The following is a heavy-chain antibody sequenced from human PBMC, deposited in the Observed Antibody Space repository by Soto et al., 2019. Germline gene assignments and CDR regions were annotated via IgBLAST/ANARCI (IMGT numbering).Heavy chain of an antibody. V-gene: IGHV4-34*01. Sequence: SETLSLTCAVYGGSFGGYYWSWIRQPPGKGLEWIGEINHSGSTNYNPSLKSRVTISVDTSKNQFSLNLSSVTAADTAVYYCARRRVGYSWNDVEWFDPWGQGTLVTVSS. D-gene: IGHD1-20*01. CDR3: ARRRVGYSWNDVEWFDP. CDR2: INHSGST. CDR1: GGSFGGYY. J-gene: IGHJ5*02.